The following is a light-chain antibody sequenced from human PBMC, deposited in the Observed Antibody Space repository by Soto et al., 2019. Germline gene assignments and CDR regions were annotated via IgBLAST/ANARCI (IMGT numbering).Light chain of an antibody. CDR3: QQSFTSPLT. V-gene: IGKV1-39*01. CDR2: SAS. CDR1: QSITTS. Sequence: DIQMTQSPSSLSASLGDRVTLTCRASQSITTSLNWYQQTPGKAPKLLIYSASTLHSGVPSRFSGSGSGTDFTLTTSSLQREDFATYYCQQSFTSPLTFGGGTKVEIK. J-gene: IGKJ4*01.